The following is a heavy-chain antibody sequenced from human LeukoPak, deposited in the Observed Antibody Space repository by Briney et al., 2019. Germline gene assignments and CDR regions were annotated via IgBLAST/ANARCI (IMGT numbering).Heavy chain of an antibody. CDR2: IKQDGSEK. CDR1: GFTFSSYW. J-gene: IGHJ4*02. V-gene: IGHV3-7*03. Sequence: GGSLRLSCAASGFTFSSYWMSWVRQAPGKGLEGVANIKQDGSEKYYVDSVKGRFTISRDNAKNSLYLQMNSLRAEDTAVYYCARMGFDWLLAYWGQGTLVTVSS. D-gene: IGHD3-9*01. CDR3: ARMGFDWLLAY.